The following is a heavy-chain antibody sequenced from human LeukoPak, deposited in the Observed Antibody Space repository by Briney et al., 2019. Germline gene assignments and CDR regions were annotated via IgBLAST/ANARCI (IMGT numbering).Heavy chain of an antibody. Sequence: GRSLRLSCAASGFTFSSYGMHWVRQAPGKGLEWVAVIWYDGSNKYYVDSVKGRFTISRDNSKNSLYLQMNSLRVEDTALYYCARIGYSGSSNDYWGQGTLVTVSS. J-gene: IGHJ4*02. CDR1: GFTFSSYG. CDR2: IWYDGSNK. CDR3: ARIGYSGSSNDY. D-gene: IGHD6-6*01. V-gene: IGHV3-33*03.